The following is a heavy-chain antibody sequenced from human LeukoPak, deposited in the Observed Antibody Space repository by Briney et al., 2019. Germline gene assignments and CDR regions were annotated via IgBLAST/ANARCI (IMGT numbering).Heavy chain of an antibody. Sequence: SETLSLTCTVSGGSISSYYWSWIRQPPGKGLEWIGYIYYSGSTNYNPSLKSRVTISVDTSKNQFSLKLRSVTAADTAVYYCARVTGYVIEDNSDYWGQGTLVTVSS. J-gene: IGHJ4*02. D-gene: IGHD2-15*01. CDR3: ARVTGYVIEDNSDY. CDR2: IYYSGST. V-gene: IGHV4-59*01. CDR1: GGSISSYY.